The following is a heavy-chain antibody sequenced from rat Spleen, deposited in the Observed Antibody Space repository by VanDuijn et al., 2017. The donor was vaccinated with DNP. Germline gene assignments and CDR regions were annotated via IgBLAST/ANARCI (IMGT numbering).Heavy chain of an antibody. CDR1: GFSLTNYH. V-gene: IGHV2-30*01. D-gene: IGHD1-9*01. CDR3: ARDGAYYGYNFDY. J-gene: IGHJ2*01. CDR2: IWTDGST. Sequence: QVQLKESGPGLVQPSQTLSLTCTVSGFSLTNYHVHWVRQPPGKGLEWMGVIWTDGSTDYNSALKSRLSISRDTSKSQLFLKMNSLQTEDTATYYCARDGAYYGYNFDYWGQGVMVTVSS.